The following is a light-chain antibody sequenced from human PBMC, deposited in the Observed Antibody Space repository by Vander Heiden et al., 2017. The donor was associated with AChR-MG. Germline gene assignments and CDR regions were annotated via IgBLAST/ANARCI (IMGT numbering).Light chain of an antibody. J-gene: IGLJ2*01. CDR1: SSDVGGYNY. CDR3: CSYAGTNVL. CDR2: DVS. V-gene: IGLV2-11*01. Sequence: QSALTQPRSVSGSPGQSVTISCTGTSSDVGGYNYVSWYQQHPGKAPKLMIYDVSKRPSGVPDRFSGSKSGNTASLTISGLQAEDEADYHCCSYAGTNVLFGGGTKLTGL.